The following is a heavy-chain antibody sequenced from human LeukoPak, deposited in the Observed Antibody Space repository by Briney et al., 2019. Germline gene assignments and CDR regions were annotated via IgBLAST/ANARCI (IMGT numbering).Heavy chain of an antibody. D-gene: IGHD3-9*01. Sequence: PPETLSLTCTVSGGSISSYYWSWIRQPPGKGLEWIGYIYYSGSTNYNPSLKSRVTISVDTSKNQFSLKLSSVTAADTAVYYCAGYYDILTGPLDYWGQGTLVTVSS. J-gene: IGHJ4*02. V-gene: IGHV4-59*01. CDR3: AGYYDILTGPLDY. CDR2: IYYSGST. CDR1: GGSISSYY.